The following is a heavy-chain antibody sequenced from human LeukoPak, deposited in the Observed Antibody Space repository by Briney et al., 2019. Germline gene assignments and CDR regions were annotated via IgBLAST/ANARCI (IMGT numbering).Heavy chain of an antibody. J-gene: IGHJ6*03. Sequence: SETLSLTCAVYGGSFNGYYWSWIRQPPGKGLEWIGETNHSGSTNYNPSLKSRVTISVDTSKNQFSLKLSSVTAADTAVYYCARDWGVSARPGYMDVWGKGTTVTVSS. CDR2: TNHSGST. D-gene: IGHD6-6*01. CDR1: GGSFNGYY. V-gene: IGHV4-34*01. CDR3: ARDWGVSARPGYMDV.